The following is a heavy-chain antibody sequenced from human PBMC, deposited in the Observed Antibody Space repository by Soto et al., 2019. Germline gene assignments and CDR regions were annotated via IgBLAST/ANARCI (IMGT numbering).Heavy chain of an antibody. J-gene: IGHJ6*03. CDR1: GGSFISYS. Sequence: QVQRVQSGAELKKPGSSVKVSCEASGGSFISYSFTWVRQAPGQGLGWMGRIIPIQGKANYALKFQDRVTITADRSTWTAYMELRSLRPDDTAVYYCAKSLLFVDHAYMDVWGKGTTVTVSS. D-gene: IGHD2-21*01. CDR2: IIPIQGKA. V-gene: IGHV1-69*02. CDR3: AKSLLFVDHAYMDV.